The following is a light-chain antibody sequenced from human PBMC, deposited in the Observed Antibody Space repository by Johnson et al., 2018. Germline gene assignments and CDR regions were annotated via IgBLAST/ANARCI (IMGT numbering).Light chain of an antibody. CDR1: SSNIGNNY. CDR2: ENT. CDR3: GTWDSSLSAGNV. Sequence: QSVLTQPPSVSAAPGQKATISCSGSSSNIGNNYVSWYQQLPGTASKLLIYENTKRPSGIPDRFSGSTSGTSSTLGITALRTGDEADYYCGTWDSSLSAGNVFGTETKVTVL. J-gene: IGLJ1*01. V-gene: IGLV1-51*02.